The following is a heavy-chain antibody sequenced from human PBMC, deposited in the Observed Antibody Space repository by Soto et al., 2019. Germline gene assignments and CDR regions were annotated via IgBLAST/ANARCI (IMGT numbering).Heavy chain of an antibody. Sequence: PSETLSLTXTVSGGSISSYYWSWIRQPPGKGLEWIGYIYYSGSTNYNPSLKSRVTISVDTSKNQFSLKLSSVTAADTAVYYCARVTPPPAPVTTPAWFDPWGQGTLVTVSS. CDR2: IYYSGST. D-gene: IGHD4-17*01. V-gene: IGHV4-59*01. J-gene: IGHJ5*02. CDR3: ARVTPPPAPVTTPAWFDP. CDR1: GGSISSYY.